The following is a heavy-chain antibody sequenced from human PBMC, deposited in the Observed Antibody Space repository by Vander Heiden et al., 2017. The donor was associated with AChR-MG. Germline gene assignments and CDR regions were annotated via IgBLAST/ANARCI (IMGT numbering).Heavy chain of an antibody. CDR2: ISYSGST. Sequence: QVLLQESGPRLVKPSQTLSLTCTVSGDAITYNYFHWSWLRQSPGKGLEWIGYISYSGSTYYNPSLKSRVLISRDTSQNQFSLTLTSVTAADTAVYFCARELGAGWGLYSEYIHDDTFYIWGQGTAVSVSS. V-gene: IGHV4-30-4*01. J-gene: IGHJ3*02. D-gene: IGHD4-4*01. CDR3: ARELGAGWGLYSEYIHDDTFYI. CDR1: GDAITYNYFH.